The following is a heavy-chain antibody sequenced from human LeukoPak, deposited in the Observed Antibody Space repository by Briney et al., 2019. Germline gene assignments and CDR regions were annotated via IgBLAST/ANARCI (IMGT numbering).Heavy chain of an antibody. V-gene: IGHV6-1*01. CDR1: GDSVSSTSTG. J-gene: IGHJ3*02. CDR2: TYYRSKWYN. CDR3: ARGGGAFDI. Sequence: SQTLSLTCAISGDSVSSTSTGWNWIRQSPSRGLEWLGRTYYRSKWYNDYAVSVKSRITANPDTSKNQISLQLNSVTPEDTAVYYCARGGGAFDIWGQGTMVTVSS. D-gene: IGHD3-3*01.